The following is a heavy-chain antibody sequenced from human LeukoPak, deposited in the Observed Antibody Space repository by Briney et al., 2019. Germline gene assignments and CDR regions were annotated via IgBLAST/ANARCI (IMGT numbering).Heavy chain of an antibody. CDR1: GFTFSSYG. V-gene: IGHV3-30*03. Sequence: GGSLRLSCAASGFTFSSYGMHWVRQAPGKGLEWVAVISYDGSDKYYADSVEGLFTISRDNSNNMLYLQVNSLRAEDTAVYFCARGPYYGSGTFDYWGQGTLATVSS. J-gene: IGHJ4*02. D-gene: IGHD3-10*01. CDR3: ARGPYYGSGTFDY. CDR2: ISYDGSDK.